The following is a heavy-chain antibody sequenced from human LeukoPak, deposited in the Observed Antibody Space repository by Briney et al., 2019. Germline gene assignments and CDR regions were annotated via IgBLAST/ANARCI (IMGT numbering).Heavy chain of an antibody. D-gene: IGHD3-16*01. CDR3: ARGGSYGDY. CDR1: GFTFSNYW. CDR2: VNPDGSSI. V-gene: IGHV3-74*01. Sequence: GGSLRLSCAASGFTFSNYWMHWVRQVPEKGLVWVSRVNPDGSSITYANSVKGRFASSRDNAKNTLFLQMNRLRVEDTAVYYCARGGSYGDYWGQGVLVTVSS. J-gene: IGHJ4*02.